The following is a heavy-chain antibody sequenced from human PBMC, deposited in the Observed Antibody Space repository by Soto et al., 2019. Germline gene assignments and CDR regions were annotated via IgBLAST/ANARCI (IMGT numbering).Heavy chain of an antibody. CDR1: GFSFTGYY. CDR3: AKDLTRQLAYWLDP. CDR2: INAHSGGT. V-gene: IGHV1-2*02. D-gene: IGHD6-6*01. J-gene: IGHJ5*02. Sequence: ASVKVSCKASGFSFTGYYIHWLRQAPGQGLEWMGWINAHSGGTEYAQRFQGRVTLTRDTSIATAYLTLTSLTSDDTALYYCAKDLTRQLAYWLDPWGQGTQVTVSS.